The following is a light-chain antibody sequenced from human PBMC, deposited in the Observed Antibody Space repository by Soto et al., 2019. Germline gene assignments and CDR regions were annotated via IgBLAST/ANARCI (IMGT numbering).Light chain of an antibody. J-gene: IGKJ4*01. CDR1: QSVSSK. CDR2: GAS. Sequence: EIVMTQSPATLSVSPGERATLSCRASQSVSSKLAWYQQKPGQSPRLLIYGASTRATGIPARFSGSGSGTEFTLTISSLQSEDFAVYYCQQYNSRPLVFGGGTKVEIK. V-gene: IGKV3-15*01. CDR3: QQYNSRPLV.